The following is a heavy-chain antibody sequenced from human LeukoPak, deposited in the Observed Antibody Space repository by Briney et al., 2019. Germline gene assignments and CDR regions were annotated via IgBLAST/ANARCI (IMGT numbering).Heavy chain of an antibody. Sequence: SETLSLTCNVSGDSIRSDYWSWIRQPPGKGLEWIGHIYYSGSTNYNPSLKSRVTISVDASKNHFSLKVSSVTAADTAVYYCARHLVVVVAPNWFDPWGQGTLVTVSS. D-gene: IGHD2-15*01. V-gene: IGHV4-59*01. CDR2: IYYSGST. CDR3: ARHLVVVVAPNWFDP. J-gene: IGHJ5*02. CDR1: GDSIRSDY.